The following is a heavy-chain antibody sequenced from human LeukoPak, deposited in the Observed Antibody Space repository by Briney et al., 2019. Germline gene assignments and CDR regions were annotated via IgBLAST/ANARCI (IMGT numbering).Heavy chain of an antibody. J-gene: IGHJ4*02. CDR3: AKDLSSSSSWYGVFEF. D-gene: IGHD6-13*01. Sequence: GGSLRLSCVASGFTFSRHAIHWVRQAPGKGLDWVALISKDGNIKFYTDSVKGRFAISRDNSKDTLYLQMNSLRAEDTAVYYCAKDLSSSSSWYGVFEFWGQGTLVTVSS. CDR2: ISKDGNIK. CDR1: GFTFSRHA. V-gene: IGHV3-30*09.